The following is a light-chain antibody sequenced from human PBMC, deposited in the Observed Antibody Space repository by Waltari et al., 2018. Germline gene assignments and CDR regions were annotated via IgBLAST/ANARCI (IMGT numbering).Light chain of an antibody. CDR1: SSNIGSHI. CDR2: DNN. J-gene: IGLJ2*01. V-gene: IGLV1-44*01. Sequence: QSVLTQPPSASGTPGQRVTISCSGRSSNIGSHIVNWYQQLPGAAPKLLIYDNNRRPSGVPERFSGSKSGTSASLAISGLQSEDEAVYYCSTWDDSLNGVLFGGGTKLTVL. CDR3: STWDDSLNGVL.